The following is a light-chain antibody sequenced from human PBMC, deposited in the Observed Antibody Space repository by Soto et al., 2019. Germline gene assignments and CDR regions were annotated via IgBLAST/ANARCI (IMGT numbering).Light chain of an antibody. CDR1: QVINSF. Sequence: AIQLTQSPSSLSASVGDRVTITCRASQVINSFLAWYQQKPGKAPKLLIYAASGLQTGVPSRFSGSGSATDFTLTINSLQPEDFATYYCQQTDSYPSTFGGGTKVDIK. CDR3: QQTDSYPST. J-gene: IGKJ4*01. CDR2: AAS. V-gene: IGKV1-13*02.